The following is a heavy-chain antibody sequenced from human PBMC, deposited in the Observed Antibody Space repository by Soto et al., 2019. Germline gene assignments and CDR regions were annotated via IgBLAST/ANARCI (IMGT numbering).Heavy chain of an antibody. CDR3: TTGLRWTSTDDS. V-gene: IGHV3-15*01. D-gene: IGHD4-17*01. Sequence: EVHLVESGGGLVEPGGSLRLSWVGSGFTFSNAWMRWVRHAPGTAQEWVGRIKSQADGVTPEYAASVEGRFTISRDDSKNTLYLQVDSLKTEDTAVYYCTTGLRWTSTDDSWGQGTLVTVSS. J-gene: IGHJ4*02. CDR1: GFTFSNAW. CDR2: IKSQADGVTP.